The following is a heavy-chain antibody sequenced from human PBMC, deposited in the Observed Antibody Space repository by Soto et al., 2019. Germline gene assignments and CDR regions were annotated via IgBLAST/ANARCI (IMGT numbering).Heavy chain of an antibody. V-gene: IGHV4-61*01. CDR2: IYYSGST. CDR1: GGCVTTAPYS. CDR3: ARDHHSFYETSGYYPSFDC. D-gene: IGHD3-22*01. Sequence: PSETLSLTCTVSGGCVTTAPYSWSWIRQPPGTGLEWIGYIYYSGSTNSPPSLRSRVSISLDTSKNQFSLNLSSVTAADTAVYFCARDHHSFYETSGYYPSFDCWGQGTLVTVSS. J-gene: IGHJ4*02.